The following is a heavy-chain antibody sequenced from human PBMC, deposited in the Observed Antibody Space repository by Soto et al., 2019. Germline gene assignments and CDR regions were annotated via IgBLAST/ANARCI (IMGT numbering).Heavy chain of an antibody. V-gene: IGHV3-11*06. CDR1: GFTFSDYF. Sequence: PGGSLRLSCAGSGFTFSDYFITWIRQAPGKGLEWISYINNDATYRKYADSVKGRFTVSRDNAKNSVFLQMNSLRPEDTALYYCGKGDTIFGVVDDWGPGTLFTVSS. D-gene: IGHD3-3*01. CDR3: GKGDTIFGVVDD. CDR2: INNDATYR. J-gene: IGHJ4*02.